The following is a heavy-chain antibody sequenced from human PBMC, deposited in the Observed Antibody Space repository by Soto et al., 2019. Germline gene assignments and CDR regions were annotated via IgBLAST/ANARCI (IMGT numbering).Heavy chain of an antibody. CDR1: GGSISSGGYY. J-gene: IGHJ4*02. CDR3: ARSSILSPSGYDFWSGSDYFDY. V-gene: IGHV4-31*03. CDR2: IYYSGST. Sequence: SETLSLTCTVSGGSISSGGYYWSWIRQHPGKGLEWIGYIYYSGSTYYNPSLKSRVTISVDTSKNQFSLKLSSVTAADTAVYYCARSSILSPSGYDFWSGSDYFDYWGQGTLVTVSS. D-gene: IGHD3-3*01.